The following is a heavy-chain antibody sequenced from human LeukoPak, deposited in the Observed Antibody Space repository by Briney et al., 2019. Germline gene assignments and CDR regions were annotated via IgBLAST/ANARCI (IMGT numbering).Heavy chain of an antibody. J-gene: IGHJ4*02. CDR1: GFTFRNYI. D-gene: IGHD6-13*01. CDR3: AKGNGKAATGNVVDY. Sequence: GGSLRLSCAASGFTFRNYIMNWVRQAPGKGLEWVSVISGSGGTTYYADSVKGRFTISRDNSKSTLYLQMNSLRAEDTAVYYCAKGNGKAATGNVVDYWGQGTLVTVSS. CDR2: ISGSGGTT. V-gene: IGHV3-23*01.